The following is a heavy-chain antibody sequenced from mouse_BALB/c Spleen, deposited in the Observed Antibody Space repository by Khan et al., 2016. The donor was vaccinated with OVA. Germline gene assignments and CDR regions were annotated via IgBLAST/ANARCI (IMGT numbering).Heavy chain of an antibody. D-gene: IGHD2-13*01. CDR1: GYSFTSYY. Sequence: LQQSGPELMKPGASVKMSCKASGYSFTSYYIHWVKQSHGQSLEWIGYIDPFNGGTNYNQKFKGKATLTVDKSSSTAYMHLSSLTSEDSAVYYCTRLGTTGWFAYWGQGTLVTVSA. J-gene: IGHJ3*01. CDR2: IDPFNGGT. CDR3: TRLGTTGWFAY. V-gene: IGHV1S135*01.